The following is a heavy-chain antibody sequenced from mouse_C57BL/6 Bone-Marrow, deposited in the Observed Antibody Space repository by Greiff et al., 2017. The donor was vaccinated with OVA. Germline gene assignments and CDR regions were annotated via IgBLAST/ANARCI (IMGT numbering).Heavy chain of an antibody. CDR2: ISSGGSYT. J-gene: IGHJ4*01. D-gene: IGHD4-1*01. V-gene: IGHV5-6*01. CDR1: GFTFSSYG. Sequence: EVKLVESGGDLVKPGGSLKLSCAASGFTFSSYGMSWVRQTPDKRLGWVATISSGGSYTYYPDSVKGRFTISRDNAKNTLDLQMSSLKSEDTAVYYCARYWYYAMDYWGQGTSVTVSS. CDR3: ARYWYYAMDY.